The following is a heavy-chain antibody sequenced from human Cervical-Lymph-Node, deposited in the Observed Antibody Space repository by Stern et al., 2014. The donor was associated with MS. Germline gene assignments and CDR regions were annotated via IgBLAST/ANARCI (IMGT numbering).Heavy chain of an antibody. CDR2: IYYSGST. D-gene: IGHD4-17*01. J-gene: IGHJ4*02. V-gene: IGHV4-59*01. CDR1: GGSISSSY. CDR3: ARSYDYGDNAVDY. Sequence: VHLQESGPGLVKPSETLSLTCTVSGGSISSSYCSCIRQPPGKGLEWIGYIYYSGSTNYNPSLKSRVTISVDTSKNQFSLKLSSVTAADTAVYYCARSYDYGDNAVDYWGQGTLVTVSS.